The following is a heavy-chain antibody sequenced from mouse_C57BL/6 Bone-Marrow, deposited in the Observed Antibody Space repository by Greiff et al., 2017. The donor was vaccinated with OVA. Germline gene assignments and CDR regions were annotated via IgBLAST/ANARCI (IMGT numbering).Heavy chain of an antibody. J-gene: IGHJ2*01. CDR2: IFPGSGST. V-gene: IGHV1-75*01. CDR1: GYTFTDYY. CDR3: ARGITTRGLSYYFDY. Sequence: QVQLKQSGPELVKPGASVKISCKASGYTFTDYYINWVKQRPGQGLEWIGWIFPGSGSTYYNEKFKGKATLTVDKSSSTAYMLLSSLTSEDSAVYFCARGITTRGLSYYFDYWGQGTTLTVSS. D-gene: IGHD1-1*01.